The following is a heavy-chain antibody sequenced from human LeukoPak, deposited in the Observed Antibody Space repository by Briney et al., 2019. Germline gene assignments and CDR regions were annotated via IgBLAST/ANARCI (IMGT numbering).Heavy chain of an antibody. CDR1: GGSISSSSYC. CDR2: FYCSGST. CDR3: ARLRSPVTILYYFDS. V-gene: IGHV4-39*01. J-gene: IGHJ4*02. Sequence: SETLSLTCTVSGGSISSSSYCWGWIRQPPGKGLEWIGSFYCSGSTYYNPPLKSRVTISVDTSKNQFSLKLSSVTAADTAVYYCARLRSPVTILYYFDSWGQGTLVTVSS. D-gene: IGHD4-17*01.